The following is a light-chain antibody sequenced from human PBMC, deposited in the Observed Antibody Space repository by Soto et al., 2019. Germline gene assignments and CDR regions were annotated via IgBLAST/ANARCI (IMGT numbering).Light chain of an antibody. V-gene: IGLV2-14*01. CDR2: DVS. CDR3: SSYTSVATVV. J-gene: IGLJ2*01. Sequence: QSALTQPASVSGSPGQSITISCTAISTDVGGVKYVSWYQQHPGKVPKLIIYDVSYRPSGVSHRFSGSKSGDTASLTISGLQTEDEADYDCSSYTSVATVVFGGGTKLTVL. CDR1: STDVGGVKY.